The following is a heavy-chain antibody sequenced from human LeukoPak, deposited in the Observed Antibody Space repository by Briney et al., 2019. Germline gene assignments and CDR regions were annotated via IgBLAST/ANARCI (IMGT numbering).Heavy chain of an antibody. J-gene: IGHJ4*02. Sequence: ASVKVSCKASGYTFTSYYMHWVRQAPGQGLEWMGWINPSSGGTNYAQNFQGRVTMTRDTSISTAYMELSRLRSDDTAVYYCARAPIAARPSPFDYWGQGTLVTVSS. CDR1: GYTFTSYY. CDR3: ARAPIAARPSPFDY. V-gene: IGHV1-2*02. CDR2: INPSSGGT. D-gene: IGHD6-6*01.